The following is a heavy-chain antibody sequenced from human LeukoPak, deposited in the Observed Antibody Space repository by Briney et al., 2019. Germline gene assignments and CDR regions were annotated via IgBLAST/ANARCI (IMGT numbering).Heavy chain of an antibody. CDR1: GVSVSTINSY. D-gene: IGHD3-9*01. CDR2: VYYSGRA. V-gene: IGHV4-39*02. Sequence: PSETLSLTCTGSGVSVSTINSYWGWIRQPPGKGLEWIGNVYYSGRANYSPSLRSRVTMSVDTSKNRFSLKMTSVTAADTAVYFCARLRKGRYFDYFFEKWGQGTLVTVSS. CDR3: ARLRKGRYFDYFFEK. J-gene: IGHJ4*02.